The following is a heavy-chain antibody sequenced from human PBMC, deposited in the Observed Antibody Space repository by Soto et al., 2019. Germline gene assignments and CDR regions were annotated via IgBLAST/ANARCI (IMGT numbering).Heavy chain of an antibody. Sequence: QVQLVESGGGVLQPGRSLRLSCAASGFTFSSYAMHWVRQAPGKGLEWVAVISYDGSNKYYADSVKGRFTISRDNSKNTLYLQMNSLRAEDTAVYYCASFYGDYGVLGYWGQGTLVTVSS. V-gene: IGHV3-30-3*01. CDR3: ASFYGDYGVLGY. CDR1: GFTFSSYA. CDR2: ISYDGSNK. D-gene: IGHD4-17*01. J-gene: IGHJ4*02.